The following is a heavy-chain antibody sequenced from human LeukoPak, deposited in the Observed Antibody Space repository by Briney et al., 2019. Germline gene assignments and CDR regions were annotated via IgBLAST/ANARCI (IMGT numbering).Heavy chain of an antibody. CDR2: IYTSGST. CDR3: ARDIVVVPAAMEDYYYYYYMDV. V-gene: IGHV4-4*07. J-gene: IGHJ6*03. D-gene: IGHD2-2*01. CDR1: GGSISSHY. Sequence: SETLSLTFTASGGSISSHYWSWIRQPAGQGLEWIGRIYTSGSTYYNPSLTSRVTIPVDKSKNQFSLKLSSVTAADTAVYYCARDIVVVPAAMEDYYYYYYMDVWGKGTTVTVSS.